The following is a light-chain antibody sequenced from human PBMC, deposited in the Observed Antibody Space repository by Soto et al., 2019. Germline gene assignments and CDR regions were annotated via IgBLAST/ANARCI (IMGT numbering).Light chain of an antibody. CDR3: QSFDSSLNGWV. Sequence: QSVLTQPPSVSGAPGQRVTISCTGSSSNIGAGHDVHWYQQVPGTAPKLLVSGNTNRPSGVSDRFSGSNSGTSASLAITGLQAEDEADYYCQSFDSSLNGWVFGGGTKLTVL. CDR2: GNT. V-gene: IGLV1-40*01. J-gene: IGLJ3*02. CDR1: SSNIGAGHD.